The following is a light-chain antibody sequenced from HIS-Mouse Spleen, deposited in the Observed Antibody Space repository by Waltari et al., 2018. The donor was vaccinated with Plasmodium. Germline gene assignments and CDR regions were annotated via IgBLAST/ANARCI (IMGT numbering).Light chain of an antibody. CDR3: CSYAGSSTNWV. V-gene: IGLV2-23*01. J-gene: IGLJ3*02. CDR2: EGS. Sequence: QSALTQPAPVSGSPGQSITISCTGTSSDVGSSNLVSCYQQHPGKAPKLMIYEGSKRPSGVSNRFSGSKSGNTASLTISGLQAEDEADYYCCSYAGSSTNWVFGGGTKLTVL. CDR1: SSDVGSSNL.